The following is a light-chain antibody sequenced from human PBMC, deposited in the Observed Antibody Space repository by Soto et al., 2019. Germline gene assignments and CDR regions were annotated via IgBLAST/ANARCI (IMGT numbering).Light chain of an antibody. J-gene: IGLJ1*01. CDR2: DVA. V-gene: IGLV2-14*03. CDR3: VSYTSSTTYV. CDR1: SSDVGGSNF. Sequence: QSVLAQPASVSYSPGQSITISCTVTSSDVGGSNFVSWYQQHPGKPPKLIIYDVANRPSGVSNRFSGSKYGSTASLIISRLQTEDEADYYCVSYTSSTTYVFGTGTKVTVL.